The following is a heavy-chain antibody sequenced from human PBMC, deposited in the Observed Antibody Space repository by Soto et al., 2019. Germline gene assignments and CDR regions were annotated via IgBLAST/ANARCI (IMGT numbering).Heavy chain of an antibody. CDR2: IYYSGST. D-gene: IGHD6-6*01. J-gene: IGHJ5*02. CDR3: ARLYSSSSGWFDP. CDR1: GGSISSYY. V-gene: IGHV4-59*01. Sequence: SETLSLTCTVSGGSISSYYWSWIRQPPGKGLEWIGYIYYSGSTNYNPSLKSRVTISVDTSKNQFSLKLSSVTAADTAVYYCARLYSSSSGWFDPWGQGTLVTVSS.